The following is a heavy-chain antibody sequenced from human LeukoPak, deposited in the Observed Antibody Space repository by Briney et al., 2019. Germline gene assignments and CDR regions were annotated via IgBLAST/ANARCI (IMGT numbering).Heavy chain of an antibody. D-gene: IGHD6-19*01. CDR3: ASISGVPDY. J-gene: IGHJ4*02. CDR1: GGSITTTNW. V-gene: IGHV4-4*02. Sequence: KPSETLSLTCAVSGGSITTTNWWSWVRQPPGKGLEWIGEVHLSGATNYNPSLESRVSMSIDKSKNHLSLEVTSVTAADTAVYYCASISGVPDYWGQGTLVTVSS. CDR2: VHLSGAT.